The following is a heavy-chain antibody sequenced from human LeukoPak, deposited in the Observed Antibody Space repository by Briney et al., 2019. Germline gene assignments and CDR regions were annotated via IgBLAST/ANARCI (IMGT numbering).Heavy chain of an antibody. D-gene: IGHD4/OR15-4a*01. CDR3: APYGAFYYYYGMDV. CDR2: ISGSGGST. V-gene: IGHV3-23*01. J-gene: IGHJ6*02. Sequence: GGSLRLSCPASGFTFSSYAMSWVRQAPGKGLEWVSAISGSGGSTYYADSVKGRFTISRDNSKNTLYLQMNSLRAEDTAVYYCAPYGAFYYYYGMDVWGQGTTVTVSS. CDR1: GFTFSSYA.